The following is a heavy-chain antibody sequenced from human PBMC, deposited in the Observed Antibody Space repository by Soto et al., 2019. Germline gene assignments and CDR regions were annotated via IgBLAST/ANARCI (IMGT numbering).Heavy chain of an antibody. CDR2: ISGSGGST. D-gene: IGHD6-6*01. V-gene: IGHV3-23*01. CDR3: AREGSRSSGHYYYGMDV. CDR1: GFTFSSYA. J-gene: IGHJ6*02. Sequence: EVQLLESGGGLVQPGGSLRLSCAASGFTFSSYAMSWVRQAPGKGLEWVSAISGSGGSTYYADSVKGRFTISRDNSKNTLYLQMNSLRAEDTAVYYCAREGSRSSGHYYYGMDVWGQGTTVTVSS.